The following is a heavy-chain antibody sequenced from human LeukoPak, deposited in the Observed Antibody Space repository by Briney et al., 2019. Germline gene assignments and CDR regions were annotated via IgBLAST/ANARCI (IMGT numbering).Heavy chain of an antibody. CDR1: GYSFTSYW. D-gene: IGHD3-22*01. J-gene: IGHJ4*02. Sequence: GESLKISCKGYGYSFTSYWIGCVRQMPGKGLEWMGIIYPGDSDTRYSPSFQGQVTISADKSISTAYLRWSSLKASDTAMYYCARGQLITDFDYWGQGTLVTVSS. CDR2: IYPGDSDT. CDR3: ARGQLITDFDY. V-gene: IGHV5-51*01.